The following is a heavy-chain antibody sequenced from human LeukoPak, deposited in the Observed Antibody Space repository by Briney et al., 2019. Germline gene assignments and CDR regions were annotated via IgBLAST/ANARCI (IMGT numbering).Heavy chain of an antibody. D-gene: IGHD1-26*01. CDR3: ARDSGSYYYYGMDV. J-gene: IGHJ6*02. V-gene: IGHV4-59*06. CDR1: GGSINNYY. CDR2: IYYSGST. Sequence: PSETLSLTCTVSGGSINNYYWSWIRQHPGKGLEWIGYIYYSGSTYYNPSLKSRVTISVDTSKNQFSLKLSSVTAADTAVYYCARDSGSYYYYGMDVWGQGTTVTVSS.